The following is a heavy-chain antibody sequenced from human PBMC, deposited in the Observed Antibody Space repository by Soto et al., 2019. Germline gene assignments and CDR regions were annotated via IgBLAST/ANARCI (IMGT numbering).Heavy chain of an antibody. V-gene: IGHV3-30-3*01. D-gene: IGHD3-16*02. CDR3: VASGLSFDY. J-gene: IGHJ4*02. CDR2: ISHDGANT. Sequence: QVQLVESGGGVVQPGTSLRLSCVDSGFTFMTYSMHWVRQTPGRGLEWVAVISHDGANTVYADSVEGRFTISRDNSQNSLYLEMNGLRAEDTALYYCVASGLSFDYWGQGTLVTVSS. CDR1: GFTFMTYS.